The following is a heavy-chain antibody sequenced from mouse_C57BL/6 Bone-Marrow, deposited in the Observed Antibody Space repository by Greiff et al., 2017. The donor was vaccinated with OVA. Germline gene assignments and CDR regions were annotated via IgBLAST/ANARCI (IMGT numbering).Heavy chain of an antibody. D-gene: IGHD2-5*01. V-gene: IGHV14-4*01. CDR1: GFTIKDAY. J-gene: IGHJ4*01. Sequence: EVQLQQSGAELVRPGASVKLSCTASGFTIKDAYMHWVKQRPEQGLEWIGWIDPENGDTEYASKFQGKATITADTSSNTAYLQLSSLTSEDTAVYYCTTDYYSNSYAMDYWGQGTSVTVSS. CDR3: TTDYYSNSYAMDY. CDR2: IDPENGDT.